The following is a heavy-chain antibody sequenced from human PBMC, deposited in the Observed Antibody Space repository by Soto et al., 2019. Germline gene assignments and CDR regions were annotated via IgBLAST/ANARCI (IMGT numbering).Heavy chain of an antibody. Sequence: QVQLVQSGAEVKKPGASVKVSCKASGYIFTSYGISWVRQAPGQGLEWMGWISAYNGNTNYAQMLQGRVTMTTDTSTSTASMDLRSLRSDDTAVYYCARARTVLLPFDYWGQGTLLTVSS. J-gene: IGHJ4*02. CDR1: GYIFTSYG. CDR3: ARARTVLLPFDY. CDR2: ISAYNGNT. D-gene: IGHD2-15*01. V-gene: IGHV1-18*01.